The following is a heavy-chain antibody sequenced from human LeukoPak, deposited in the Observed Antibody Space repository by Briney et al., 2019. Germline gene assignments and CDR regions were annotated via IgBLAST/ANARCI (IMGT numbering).Heavy chain of an antibody. CDR1: GGSISSGSYY. D-gene: IGHD3-10*01. CDR3: ARVSLVRGAPDYYFDY. V-gene: IGHV4-61*02. CDR2: INNSGNT. Sequence: SETLSLTCTVSGGSISSGSYYGNWIRQPAGKGLEWIGRINNSGNTNYNPSLKSRVTISVDTSKNQFSLKLSSVTAADTAVYYCARVSLVRGAPDYYFDYWGQGTLVAVSS. J-gene: IGHJ4*02.